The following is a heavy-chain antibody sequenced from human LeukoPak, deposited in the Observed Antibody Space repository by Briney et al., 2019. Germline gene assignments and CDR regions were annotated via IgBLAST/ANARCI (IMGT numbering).Heavy chain of an antibody. J-gene: IGHJ3*02. D-gene: IGHD3-9*01. CDR1: GGSISSGSYY. V-gene: IGHV4-61*02. CDR2: IYTSGST. CDR3: AREIGLYYDILTGYVMDAFDI. Sequence: SSETLSLTCTVSGGSISSGSYYWSWIRQPAGKGLEWIGRIYTSGSTNYNPSLKIRVTISVDTSKNQFSLKLSSVTAADTAVYYCAREIGLYYDILTGYVMDAFDIWGQGTMVTVSS.